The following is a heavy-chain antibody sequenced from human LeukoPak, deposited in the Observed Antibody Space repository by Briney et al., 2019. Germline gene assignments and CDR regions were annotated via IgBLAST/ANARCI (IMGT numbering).Heavy chain of an antibody. CDR1: GYTFTTYG. CDR3: ARVDTVNYYYYMDV. V-gene: IGHV1-18*01. D-gene: IGHD5-18*01. J-gene: IGHJ6*03. Sequence: ASVKVSCKASGYTFTTYGISWVRQAPGHGLEWMGWISTFNGHTNYAQSRQDRVTMTTDTSTSTVCMELSSLISDDTAVYYCARVDTVNYYYYMDVWGKGTPVTVSS. CDR2: ISTFNGHT.